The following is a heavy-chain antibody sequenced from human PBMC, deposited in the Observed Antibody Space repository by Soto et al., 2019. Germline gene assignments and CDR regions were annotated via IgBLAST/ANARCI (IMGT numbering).Heavy chain of an antibody. J-gene: IGHJ4*02. CDR3: AKDLLSRSGYDSHVLDY. CDR1: GFTFSSYA. Sequence: LRLSCAASGFTFSSYAMSWVRQAPGKGLEWVSAISGSGGSTYYADSVKGRFTISRDNSKNTLYLQMNSLRAEDTAVYYCAKDLLSRSGYDSHVLDYWGQGTLVTVSS. D-gene: IGHD5-12*01. V-gene: IGHV3-23*01. CDR2: ISGSGGST.